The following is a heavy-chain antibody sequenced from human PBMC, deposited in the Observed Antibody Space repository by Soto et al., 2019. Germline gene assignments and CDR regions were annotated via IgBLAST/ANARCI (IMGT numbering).Heavy chain of an antibody. CDR3: ARDLRSPPSIAARYGMDV. D-gene: IGHD6-6*01. CDR1: GGSISSSNW. Sequence: QVQLQESGPGLVKPSGTLSLTCAVSGGSISSSNWWSWVRQPPGKGLEWIGEIYHSGSTNYNPSLKRRVTISVDKSKNQFSLKLSSVTAADTAVYYCARDLRSPPSIAARYGMDVWGQGTTVTVSS. CDR2: IYHSGST. V-gene: IGHV4-4*02. J-gene: IGHJ6*02.